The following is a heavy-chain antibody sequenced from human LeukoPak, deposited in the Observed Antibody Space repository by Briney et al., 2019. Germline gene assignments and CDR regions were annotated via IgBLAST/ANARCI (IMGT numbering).Heavy chain of an antibody. CDR1: GFAFSGSY. CDR2: MDGSGEII. D-gene: IGHD3-10*01. J-gene: IGHJ4*02. V-gene: IGHV3-11*04. CDR3: ARLSIIKYRPEGYFDH. Sequence: PGGSLRLSCAASGFAFSGSYMSWVRQAPGKGLEWISYMDGSGEIIHYASSVRGRFTISRNTAKESPYLQMNSLRTEDTALYYCARLSIIKYRPEGYFDHWGQGTLATVSS.